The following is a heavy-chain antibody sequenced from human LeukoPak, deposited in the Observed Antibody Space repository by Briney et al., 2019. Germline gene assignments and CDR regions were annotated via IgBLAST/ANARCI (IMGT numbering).Heavy chain of an antibody. CDR2: ISYSEST. CDR1: GGSISSYY. Sequence: SETLSLTRTVSGGSISSYYWSWIRQPPGKGLEWIGYISYSESTSYNPSLKSRVTITLDTSKNQFSLKLSSVTAADTAVYYCAREGYDSNIYYKADYWGQGTLVTVSS. CDR3: AREGYDSNIYYKADY. V-gene: IGHV4-59*01. J-gene: IGHJ4*02. D-gene: IGHD3-22*01.